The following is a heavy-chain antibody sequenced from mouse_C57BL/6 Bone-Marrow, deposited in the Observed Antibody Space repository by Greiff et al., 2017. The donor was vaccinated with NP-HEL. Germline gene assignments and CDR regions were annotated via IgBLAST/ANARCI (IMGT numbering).Heavy chain of an antibody. Sequence: VMLVESGAELARPGASVKLSCKASGYTFTSYGISWVKQRTGQGLEWIGEIYPRSGNTYYNEKFKGKATLTADKSSSTAYMELRSLTSEDAAVYFCETAQAPMDYWGQGTSVTVSS. D-gene: IGHD3-2*02. J-gene: IGHJ4*01. CDR2: IYPRSGNT. V-gene: IGHV1-81*01. CDR3: ETAQAPMDY. CDR1: GYTFTSYG.